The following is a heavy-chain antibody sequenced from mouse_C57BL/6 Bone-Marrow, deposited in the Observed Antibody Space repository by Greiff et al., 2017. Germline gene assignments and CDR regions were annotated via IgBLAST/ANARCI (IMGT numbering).Heavy chain of an antibody. CDR1: GYTFTSYT. V-gene: IGHV1-4*01. CDR3: ARRWLLPWFAY. J-gene: IGHJ3*01. D-gene: IGHD2-3*01. Sequence: VMLVESGAELARPGASVKMSCKASGYTFTSYTMHWVKQRPGQGLEWIGYINPSSGYTKYNQKFKDKATLTADKSSSTAYMQLSSLTSEDSAVYYCARRWLLPWFAYWGQGTLVTVSA. CDR2: INPSSGYT.